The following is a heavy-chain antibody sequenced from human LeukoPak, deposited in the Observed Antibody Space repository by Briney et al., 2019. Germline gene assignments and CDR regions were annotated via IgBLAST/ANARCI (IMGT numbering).Heavy chain of an antibody. CDR1: GGSISSYY. CDR2: IYYSGST. Sequence: SETLSLTCTVSGGSISSYYWSWIRQPPGKGLEWIGCIYYSGSTNYNPSLKSRVTISVDTSKNQFSLKLSSVTAADTAVYYCARAGGVDTAMDANFDYWGQGTLVTVSS. V-gene: IGHV4-59*01. D-gene: IGHD5-18*01. J-gene: IGHJ4*02. CDR3: ARAGGVDTAMDANFDY.